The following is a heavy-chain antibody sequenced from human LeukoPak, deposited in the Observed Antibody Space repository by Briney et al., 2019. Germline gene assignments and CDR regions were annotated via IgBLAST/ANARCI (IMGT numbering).Heavy chain of an antibody. V-gene: IGHV4-4*07. D-gene: IGHD2-15*01. Sequence: SETLSLTCTVSGGSISSYYWSWIRQPAGKGLEWIGRIYTSGSTNYNPSLKSRVTMSVDTSKNQFSLKLSSVTAADTAVYYCARGVVVAATHFGWFDPWGQGTLVTVSS. CDR3: ARGVVVAATHFGWFDP. CDR2: IYTSGST. CDR1: GGSISSYY. J-gene: IGHJ5*02.